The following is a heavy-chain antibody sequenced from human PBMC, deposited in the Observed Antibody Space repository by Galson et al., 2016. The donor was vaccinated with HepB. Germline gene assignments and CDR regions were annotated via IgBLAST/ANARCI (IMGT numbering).Heavy chain of an antibody. CDR1: GFTLSSYW. J-gene: IGHJ6*02. V-gene: IGHV3-74*01. CDR2: INRDGSSA. D-gene: IGHD3-10*01. CDR3: ATALMIRGVIPYGYDNGRDG. Sequence: SLRLSCAASGFTLSSYWMHWVRQTPGKGLVWVSRINRDGSSANYADSVRGRFTISKDNSKDTLYLQMNSLRAEDTAVYYCATALMIRGVIPYGYDNGRDGGGQGTTGTVSS.